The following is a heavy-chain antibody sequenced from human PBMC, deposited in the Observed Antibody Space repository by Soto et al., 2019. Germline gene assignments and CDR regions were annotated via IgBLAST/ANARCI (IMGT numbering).Heavy chain of an antibody. J-gene: IGHJ6*03. CDR1: GFTFSSYG. CDR2: IWYDGSNK. CDR3: ARAPYCSGGSCYSNYYYYYMDV. V-gene: IGHV3-33*01. D-gene: IGHD2-15*01. Sequence: GGSLRLSCAASGFTFSSYGMHWVRQAPGKVLEWVAVIWYDGSNKYYADSVKGRFTISRDNSKNTLYLQMNSLRAEDTAVYYCARAPYCSGGSCYSNYYYYYMDVWGKGTTVTVSS.